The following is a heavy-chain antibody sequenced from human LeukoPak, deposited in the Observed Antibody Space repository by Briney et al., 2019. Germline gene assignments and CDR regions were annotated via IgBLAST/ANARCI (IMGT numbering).Heavy chain of an antibody. CDR1: GGSISSYY. Sequence: SETLSLTCTVSGGSISSYYWSWIRQPPGKGLEWIGYIHYSGSTNYNPSLKSRVTISVDTSKNQFSLKLSSVTAADTAVYYCARLGEYYDILTGYYRPHWYFDLWGRGTLVSVS. D-gene: IGHD3-9*01. J-gene: IGHJ2*01. CDR2: IHYSGST. CDR3: ARLGEYYDILTGYYRPHWYFDL. V-gene: IGHV4-59*08.